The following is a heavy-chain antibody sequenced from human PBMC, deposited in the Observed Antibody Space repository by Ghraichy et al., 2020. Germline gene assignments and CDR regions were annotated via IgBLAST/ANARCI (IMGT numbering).Heavy chain of an antibody. J-gene: IGHJ4*02. Sequence: GKGGGGGSASSGSGGSTYYADAVEGRFTISRDNSKNTLYLQMNSLSAADTAVYYCAKEGGTSERVYGHDYWGQGTLVTVSS. CDR3: AKEGGTSERVYGHDY. CDR2: SSGSGGST. V-gene: IGHV3-23*01. D-gene: IGHD3-16*01.